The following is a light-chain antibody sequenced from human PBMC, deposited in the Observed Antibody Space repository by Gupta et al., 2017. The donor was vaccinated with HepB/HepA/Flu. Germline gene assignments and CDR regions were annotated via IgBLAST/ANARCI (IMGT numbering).Light chain of an antibody. CDR2: ENN. CDR3: ATWEDSVNAVV. Sequence: SVLPQPPSASAAPGQRVTISCSGGTSNIGNNYVSWYQQLPGSAPQLLISENNKRPSGIPDRFSGSRSGTSATLGIPGLQTGDEANYYCATWEDSVNAVVFGGGTRLTVL. V-gene: IGLV1-51*02. J-gene: IGLJ2*01. CDR1: TSNIGNNY.